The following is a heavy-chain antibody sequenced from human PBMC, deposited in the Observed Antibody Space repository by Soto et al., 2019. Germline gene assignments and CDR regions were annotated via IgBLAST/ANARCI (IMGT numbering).Heavy chain of an antibody. CDR2: INPNSGGT. CDR1: GYTFTGYY. J-gene: IGHJ4*02. D-gene: IGHD5-12*01. V-gene: IGHV1-2*04. Sequence: GASVKVSCKASGYTFTGYYMHWVRQAPGQGLEWMGWINPNSGGTNYAQKFQGWVTMTRDTSISTAYMELSRLRSDDTAVYYCARGGVRDGYNRADYWGQGTLVTVSS. CDR3: ARGGVRDGYNRADY.